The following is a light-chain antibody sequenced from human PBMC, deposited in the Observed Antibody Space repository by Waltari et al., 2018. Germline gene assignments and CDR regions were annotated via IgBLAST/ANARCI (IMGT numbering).Light chain of an antibody. CDR2: AAS. CDR3: QQSYNTPQT. V-gene: IGKV1-39*01. J-gene: IGKJ2*01. CDR1: QSISSY. Sequence: DIQMTQSPSSLSASVGDRVTITCRASQSISSYLNWYQQKPGKAPKLLIYAASSLQSGVPSRFSGSGSGTDFTLTISSLQPEDFPTYYCQQSYNTPQTFGQGTKVEIK.